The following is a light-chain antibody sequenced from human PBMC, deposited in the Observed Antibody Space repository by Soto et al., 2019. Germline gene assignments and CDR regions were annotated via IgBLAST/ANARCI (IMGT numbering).Light chain of an antibody. CDR3: KQYDISRWT. CDR2: SAS. V-gene: IGKV3-20*01. CDR1: QSVTGTY. Sequence: EIVLTQSPGTLSLSPGERATLSCRASQSVTGTYLTWYQQKPGQAPRLLIYSASTRAFGVPDRFSGSGSGTDFTLTISRLEPEDFAVYYCKQYDISRWTFGQGTKVEFK. J-gene: IGKJ1*01.